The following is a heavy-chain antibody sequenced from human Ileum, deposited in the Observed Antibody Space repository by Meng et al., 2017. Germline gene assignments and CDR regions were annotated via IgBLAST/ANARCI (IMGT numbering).Heavy chain of an antibody. Sequence: QVRVQEWGHGVVKPPQTLSLTRNCFGGSINQAGYYWSWIRQHPGKGLEWIGYIYYSGTTSYNPSLKSRVALSIETSNNQFSLKLSSVTAADTAVYYCARVPSGCSGVYGWFDPWGQGTLVTVSS. CDR3: ARVPSGCSGVYGWFDP. CDR2: IYYSGTT. D-gene: IGHD3-10*02. CDR1: GGSINQAGYY. V-gene: IGHV4-31*03. J-gene: IGHJ5*02.